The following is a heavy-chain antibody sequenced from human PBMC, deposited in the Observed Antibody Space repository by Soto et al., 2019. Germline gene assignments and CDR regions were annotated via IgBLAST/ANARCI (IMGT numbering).Heavy chain of an antibody. CDR1: GFSFSSYA. D-gene: IGHD4-17*01. J-gene: IGHJ4*02. V-gene: IGHV3-23*01. CDR3: AKESMPEHYGDTLFDY. Sequence: QLLESGGGLVQTGGSLRLSCEASGFSFSSYALSWVRQAPGKGLEWVSTFSAGGRAYYADSVKGRFTIAKDTSKNTLHLQASSLRAEDTAVYYCAKESMPEHYGDTLFDYWGQGTRVTVSS. CDR2: FSAGGRA.